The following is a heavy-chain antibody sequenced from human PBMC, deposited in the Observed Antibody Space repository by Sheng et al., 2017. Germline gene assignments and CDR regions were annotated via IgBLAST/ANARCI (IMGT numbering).Heavy chain of an antibody. CDR2: LIGTKRH. V-gene: IGHV3-43D*04. J-gene: IGHJ6*02. Sequence: EVQLVESGGSVVQPGGSLRLSCAASGFTFDDFGMHWVRQVPGKVWSGSLSLIGTKRHILWRLCEGSFTVSRDNRKSSLSLQMLGLRPEDTAFYYCIKDLRTHFYGMDVWGRGTPVIVS. CDR1: GFTFDDFG. CDR3: IKDLRTHFYGMDV.